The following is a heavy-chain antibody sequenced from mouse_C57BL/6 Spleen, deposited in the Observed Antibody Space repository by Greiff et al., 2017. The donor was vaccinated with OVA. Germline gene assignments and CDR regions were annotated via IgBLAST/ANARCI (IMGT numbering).Heavy chain of an antibody. CDR2: INPSSGYT. J-gene: IGHJ1*03. CDR3: AREGFNYYGSSPDWYFDV. Sequence: VQLQQSGAELAKPGASVKLSCKASGYTFTSYWMHWVKQRPGQGLEWIGYINPSSGYTKYNQKFKDKATLTADKSSSTAYMQLSSLTYEDSAVYYCAREGFNYYGSSPDWYFDVWGTGTTVTVSS. CDR1: GYTFTSYW. D-gene: IGHD1-1*01. V-gene: IGHV1-7*01.